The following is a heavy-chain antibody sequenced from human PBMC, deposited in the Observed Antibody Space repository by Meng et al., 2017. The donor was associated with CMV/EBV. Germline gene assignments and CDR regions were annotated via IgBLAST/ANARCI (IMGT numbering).Heavy chain of an antibody. V-gene: IGHV3-74*01. CDR3: ARDLCGYCSSAPIDP. D-gene: IGHD2-2*03. CDR2: IKGDGSHT. Sequence: GGSLRLSCTASGFTFSDYWMHWVRQTPGKGLLWVSRIKGDGSHTIYGDSVKGRFTISRDNSKNTLYLQMNSLRAEDTAVYYCARDLCGYCSSAPIDPWGQGTLVTVSS. J-gene: IGHJ5*02. CDR1: GFTFSDYW.